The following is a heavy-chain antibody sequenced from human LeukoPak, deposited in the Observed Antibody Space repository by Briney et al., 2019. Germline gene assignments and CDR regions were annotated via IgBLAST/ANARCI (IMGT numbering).Heavy chain of an antibody. CDR2: ISSSGDYT. CDR3: AGLQGATVGIY. D-gene: IGHD4-23*01. CDR1: GFTFSDYY. V-gene: IGHV3-11*03. J-gene: IGHJ4*02. Sequence: GGSLRLPCAASGFTFSDYYMSCIRQAPGGGLEWVSYISSSGDYTNYADSVKGRFTISRDNAKNSLYLQMNSLRAEDTAVYYCAGLQGATVGIYWGQGTLVTVSS.